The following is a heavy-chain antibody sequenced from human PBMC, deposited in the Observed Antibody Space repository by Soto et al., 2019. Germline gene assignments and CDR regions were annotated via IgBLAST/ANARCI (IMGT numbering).Heavy chain of an antibody. Sequence: PGGSLRLSCAASGFTFSSYAMHWVRQAPGKGLEYVSAISSNGGSTYYANSVKGRFTISRDNSKNTLYLQMGSLRAEDMAVYYCARGDHCRGGSCYLYYYYMDVWGKGTTVTVSS. CDR3: ARGDHCRGGSCYLYYYYMDV. V-gene: IGHV3-64*01. CDR2: ISSNGGST. J-gene: IGHJ6*03. CDR1: GFTFSSYA. D-gene: IGHD2-15*01.